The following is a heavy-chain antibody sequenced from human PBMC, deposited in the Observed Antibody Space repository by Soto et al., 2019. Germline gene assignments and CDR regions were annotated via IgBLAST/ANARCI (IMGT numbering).Heavy chain of an antibody. V-gene: IGHV3-30*18. D-gene: IGHD3-3*01. J-gene: IGHJ6*02. CDR2: ISYDGSNK. CDR1: GFTFSSYG. Sequence: PGGSLRLSCAASGFTFSSYGMHWVRQAPGKGLEWVAVISYDGSNKYYADSVKGRFTISRDNSKNTLYLQMNSLRAEDTAVYYCAKSLNYDFWSGNYGMDVWGQGTTVTVYS. CDR3: AKSLNYDFWSGNYGMDV.